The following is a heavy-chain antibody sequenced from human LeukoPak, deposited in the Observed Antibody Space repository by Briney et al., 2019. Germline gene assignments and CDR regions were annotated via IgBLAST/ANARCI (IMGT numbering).Heavy chain of an antibody. CDR3: ARDRYYYGSGSYFRADHQYYFDY. V-gene: IGHV3-11*04. CDR2: ISSSGSTI. J-gene: IGHJ4*02. Sequence: GGSLRLSCAASGFTFSDYYMSWIRQAPGKGLEWVSYISSSGSTIYYADSVKGRFTISRDNAKNSLYLQMNSLRAEDTAVYYCARDRYYYGSGSYFRADHQYYFDYWGQGTLVTVSS. D-gene: IGHD3-10*01. CDR1: GFTFSDYY.